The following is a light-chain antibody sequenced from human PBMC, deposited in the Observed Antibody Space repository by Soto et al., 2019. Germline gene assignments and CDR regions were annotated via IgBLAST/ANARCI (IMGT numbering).Light chain of an antibody. CDR1: QTISSW. V-gene: IGKV1-5*03. Sequence: NLAPSILSVILPLRVTNTCRASQTISSWLAWYQQKPGKAPKLLIYKASTLKSGVPSRFSGSGSGTEFTLTISSLQPDDFATYYCQQANSYSEALGEGTNVDIK. CDR2: KAS. CDR3: QQANSYSEA. J-gene: IGKJ1*01.